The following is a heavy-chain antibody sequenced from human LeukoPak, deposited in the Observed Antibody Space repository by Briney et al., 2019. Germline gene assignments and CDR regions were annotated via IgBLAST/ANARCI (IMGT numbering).Heavy chain of an antibody. D-gene: IGHD2-2*01. CDR1: GGTFSSYA. V-gene: IGHV1-69*05. J-gene: IGHJ3*02. CDR3: ARDLRHYAPGDAFDI. CDR2: IIPIFGTA. Sequence: GSSVKVSCKASGGTFSSYAISWVRQAPGQGLEWMGGIIPIFGTANYAQKFQGWVTTTRDTSISTAYMELSRLRSDDTAVYYCARDLRHYAPGDAFDIWGQGTMVTVSS.